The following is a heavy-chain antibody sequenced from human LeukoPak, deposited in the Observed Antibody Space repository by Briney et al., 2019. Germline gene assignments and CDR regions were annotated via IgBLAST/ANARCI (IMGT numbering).Heavy chain of an antibody. CDR1: GGSFSGYY. CDR2: INHSGST. CDR3: ARGRFRAVAGTRYFDY. V-gene: IGHV4-34*01. Sequence: PSETLSLTCAVYGGSFSGYYWSWIRQPPGKGLEWIGEINHSGSTNYNPSLKSRVTISVDTSKNQFSLKLSSVTAADTAVYYCARGRFRAVAGTRYFDYWGQGTLVTVSS. D-gene: IGHD6-19*01. J-gene: IGHJ4*02.